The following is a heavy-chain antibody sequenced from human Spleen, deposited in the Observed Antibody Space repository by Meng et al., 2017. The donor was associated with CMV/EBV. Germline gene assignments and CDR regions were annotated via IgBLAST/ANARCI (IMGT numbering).Heavy chain of an antibody. V-gene: IGHV3-7*01. Sequence: LSCAASGFTFSRYWMSWVRQALGKGLEWVANIKYDGSEKDYVDSVKGRFTISRDNAKNSLYLQMNSLRAEDTALYYCARYIGYHFDSWGQGTLVTVSS. CDR2: IKYDGSEK. D-gene: IGHD5-18*01. J-gene: IGHJ4*02. CDR3: ARYIGYHFDS. CDR1: GFTFSRYW.